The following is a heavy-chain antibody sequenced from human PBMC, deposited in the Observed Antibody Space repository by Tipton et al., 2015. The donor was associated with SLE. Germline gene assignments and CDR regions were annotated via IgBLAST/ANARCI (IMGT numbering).Heavy chain of an antibody. V-gene: IGHV3-21*05. D-gene: IGHD3-10*01. CDR3: ARRLLWFGELTHDAFDI. CDR1: GFTFNSYS. J-gene: IGHJ3*02. CDR2: ISSGSSYT. Sequence: GSLRLSCAASGFTFNSYSMNWIRQAPGKGLEWVSYISSGSSYTNYADSVKGRFTIPRDNAKNSLYLQMNSLRAEDTAVYYCARRLLWFGELTHDAFDIWGQGTTVTVSS.